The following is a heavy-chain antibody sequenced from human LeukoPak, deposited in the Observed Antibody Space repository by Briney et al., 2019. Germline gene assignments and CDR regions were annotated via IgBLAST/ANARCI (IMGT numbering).Heavy chain of an antibody. Sequence: SETLSLTCTVSGGSISSSSYYWGWIRQPPGKGLEWIGSIYYSGSTYYNPSLKSRVTISVDTSKNQFSLKLSSVTAADTAVYYCARQVRGYDSSGYYPSTGFDYWGQGTLVTVSS. CDR1: GGSISSSSYY. D-gene: IGHD3-22*01. J-gene: IGHJ4*02. CDR2: IYYSGST. CDR3: ARQVRGYDSSGYYPSTGFDY. V-gene: IGHV4-39*01.